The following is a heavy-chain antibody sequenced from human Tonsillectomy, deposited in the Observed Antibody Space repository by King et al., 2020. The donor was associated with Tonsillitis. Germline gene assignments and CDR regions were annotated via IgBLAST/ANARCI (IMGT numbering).Heavy chain of an antibody. D-gene: IGHD2-15*01. CDR3: SRGGFFGSGGSCYSDFDY. CDR1: GFTFSVYS. CDR2: TAYDWSNK. J-gene: IGHJ4*02. V-gene: IGHV3-30-3*01. Sequence: VQLVESGGGVVQPGRSLRLSCAASGFTFSVYSMHWVRQAPGKGLEWVAITAYDWSNKDYADTVKGRFTISSETSKNTLYLQMNSLGAEDTAVYYCSRGGFFGSGGSCYSDFDYWGQGTLVTVSS.